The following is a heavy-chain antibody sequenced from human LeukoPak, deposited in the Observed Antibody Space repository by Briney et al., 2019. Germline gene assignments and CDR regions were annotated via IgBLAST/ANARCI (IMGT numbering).Heavy chain of an antibody. CDR2: IHNGGST. CDR1: LYSLNSGSY. V-gene: IGHV4-38-2*02. D-gene: IGHD3-10*01. J-gene: IGHJ4*02. CDR3: ARHTMVQMIIDY. Sequence: SETLCLTCTVSLYSLNSGSYWSWIRQSPGRGLGGFGSIHNGGSTDYNQSLKSRVTISVDTSKNQFSLKLSAVTAADSAVYYCARHTMVQMIIDYWGQGTLVTFSS.